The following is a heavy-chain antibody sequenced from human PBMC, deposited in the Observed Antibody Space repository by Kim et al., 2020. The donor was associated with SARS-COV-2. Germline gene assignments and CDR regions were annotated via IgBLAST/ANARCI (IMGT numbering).Heavy chain of an antibody. CDR1: GGSFSGYY. D-gene: IGHD6-19*01. J-gene: IGHJ4*02. Sequence: SETLSLTCAVYGGSFSGYYWSWIRQPPGKGLEWIGEINHSGSTNYNPSLKSRVTISVDTSKNQFSLKLSSVTAADTAVYYCARGDREWLVRWWGQGTLVTVSS. V-gene: IGHV4-34*01. CDR3: ARGDREWLVRW. CDR2: INHSGST.